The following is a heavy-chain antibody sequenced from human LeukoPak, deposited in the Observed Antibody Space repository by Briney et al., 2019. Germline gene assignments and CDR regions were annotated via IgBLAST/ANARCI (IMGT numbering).Heavy chain of an antibody. Sequence: SETLSLTCTVSGGSISSYYWSWIRQPAGKGLEWIGYVSYSGSTDYNPSLQSRVTISVDTSKDQFSLRLNSVTAADTAVYYCARHALYCTSGICYPLNWYFDLWGRGTLLTVSS. CDR1: GGSISSYY. CDR2: VSYSGST. CDR3: ARHALYCTSGICYPLNWYFDL. J-gene: IGHJ2*01. D-gene: IGHD2-8*01. V-gene: IGHV4-59*08.